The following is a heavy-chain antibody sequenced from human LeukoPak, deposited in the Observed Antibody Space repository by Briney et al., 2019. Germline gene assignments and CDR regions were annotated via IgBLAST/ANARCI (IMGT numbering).Heavy chain of an antibody. CDR2: LWFDGSHQ. J-gene: IGHJ4*02. CDR3: AKDSSLSYYDSSGYPY. CDR1: GFTFRTYG. D-gene: IGHD3-22*01. Sequence: GGSLRLSCAASGFTFRTYGMHWVRQTPGKGLEWVAFLWFDGSHQYYADSVRGRFIISRDNSNNTLYLQMNSLRAEDTAVYYCAKDSSLSYYDSSGYPYWGQGTLVTVSS. V-gene: IGHV3-30*02.